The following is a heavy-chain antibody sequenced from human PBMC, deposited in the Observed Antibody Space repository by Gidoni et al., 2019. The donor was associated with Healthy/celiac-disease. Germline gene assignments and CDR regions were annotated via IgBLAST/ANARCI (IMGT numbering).Heavy chain of an antibody. CDR2: ISGSGGST. Sequence: GSLRLSCAASGFTFSSSAMSWVRQAPGKGLGWVSAISGSGGSTYYADSVKGRFTISRDNSKNTLYLQMNSLRAEDTAVYYCAKVPPGYDFWSGADWFDPWGQGTLVTVSS. CDR3: AKVPPGYDFWSGADWFDP. V-gene: IGHV3-23*01. J-gene: IGHJ5*02. D-gene: IGHD3-3*01. CDR1: GFTFSSSA.